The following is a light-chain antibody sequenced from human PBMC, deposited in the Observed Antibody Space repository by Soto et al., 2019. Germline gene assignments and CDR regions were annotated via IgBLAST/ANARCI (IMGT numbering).Light chain of an antibody. Sequence: EIVMTQSPATLSVSPGERATLSCRTSQSVSGNLAWYQQKPGQPPRLLIYGASTRATGIPARFSGSGSGTEFTLTISSLQSEDFAVYYCQQYNNWPLTFGGGTKVEIK. J-gene: IGKJ4*01. V-gene: IGKV3-15*01. CDR3: QQYNNWPLT. CDR2: GAS. CDR1: QSVSGN.